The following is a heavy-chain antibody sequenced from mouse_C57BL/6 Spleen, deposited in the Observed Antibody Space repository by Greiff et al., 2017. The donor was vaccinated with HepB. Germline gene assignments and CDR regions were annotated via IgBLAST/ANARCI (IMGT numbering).Heavy chain of an antibody. CDR2: INPSNGGT. D-gene: IGHD1-1*01. CDR1: GYTFTSYW. CDR3: ARSPPGSTYYFDY. V-gene: IGHV1-53*01. J-gene: IGHJ2*01. Sequence: QVQLQQSGTELVKPGASVKLSCKASGYTFTSYWMHWVKQRPGQGLEWIGNINPSNGGTNYNEKFKSKATLTVDKSSSTAYMQLSSLTSEDSAVYYCARSPPGSTYYFDYWGQGTTLTVSS.